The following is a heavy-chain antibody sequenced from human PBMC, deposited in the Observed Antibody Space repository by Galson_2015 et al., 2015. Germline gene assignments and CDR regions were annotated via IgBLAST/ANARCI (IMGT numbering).Heavy chain of an antibody. CDR3: AKAAAAVGMNLFDP. CDR2: ISDYT. CDR1: GFTFSSYA. Sequence: SLRLSCAASGFTFSSYAMSWVRQAPGRGLEWVSTISDYTYYADSVKGRFSISRDDSRNTLYLQMNSLTAEDTAIYYCAKAAAAVGMNLFDPWGQGTLVTVSS. V-gene: IGHV3-23*01. J-gene: IGHJ5*02. D-gene: IGHD6-13*01.